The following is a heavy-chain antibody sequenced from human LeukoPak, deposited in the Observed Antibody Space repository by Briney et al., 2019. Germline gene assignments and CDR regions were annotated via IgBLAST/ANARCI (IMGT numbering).Heavy chain of an antibody. V-gene: IGHV3-21*01. CDR2: ISSSSSYI. CDR1: GLTFSSYS. Sequence: GGSLRLSCAASGLTFSSYSMNWVRQAPGKGLEWVSSISSSSSYIYYADSVKGRFTISRDNAKNSLYLQMNSLRAEDTAVYYCAREVYDSSGYQLFDYWGQGTLVTVSS. J-gene: IGHJ4*02. CDR3: AREVYDSSGYQLFDY. D-gene: IGHD3-22*01.